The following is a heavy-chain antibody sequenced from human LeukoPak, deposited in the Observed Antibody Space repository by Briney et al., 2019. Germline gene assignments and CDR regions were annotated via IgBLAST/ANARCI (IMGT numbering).Heavy chain of an antibody. CDR3: ASCSGGSCYSGRIDY. CDR1: GFTFSSYS. Sequence: GGSLRLSCAASGFTFSSYSMKWVRQAPGKGLEWVSSISSSSSYIYYADSVKGRFTISRDNAKNSLYLQMNSLRAEDTAVYYCASCSGGSCYSGRIDYWGQGTLVTVSS. CDR2: ISSSSSYI. D-gene: IGHD2-15*01. J-gene: IGHJ4*02. V-gene: IGHV3-21*01.